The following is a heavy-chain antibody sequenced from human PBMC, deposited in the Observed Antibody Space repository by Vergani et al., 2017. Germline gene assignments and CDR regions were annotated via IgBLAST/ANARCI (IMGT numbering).Heavy chain of an antibody. J-gene: IGHJ5*02. CDR1: GGSFSSYY. Sequence: QVQLQQWGAGLLKPSETLSLTCAVYGGSFSSYYWSWIRQPAGKGLEWIGRIYTSGSTNYNPSLKSRVTISVDTSKNQFSLKLSSVTAADTAVYYCASARGGEGIYWFDPWGQGTLVTVSS. V-gene: IGHV4-59*10. D-gene: IGHD3-10*01. CDR3: ASARGGEGIYWFDP. CDR2: IYTSGST.